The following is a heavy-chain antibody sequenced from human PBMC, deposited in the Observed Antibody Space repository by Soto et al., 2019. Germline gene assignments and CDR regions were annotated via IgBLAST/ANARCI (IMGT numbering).Heavy chain of an antibody. CDR2: ISAYNGKT. J-gene: IGHJ6*02. Sequence: ASVKVSCTASGYTFTSYGIRWVRQEQGQGLERMGWISAYNGKTNYAQKLQGRVPMTTDTSTSTAYMELRSLRSDDTAVYYCARFGWNYSYYYYGMDVWGQGTTVTVSS. D-gene: IGHD1-7*01. V-gene: IGHV1-18*01. CDR1: GYTFTSYG. CDR3: ARFGWNYSYYYYGMDV.